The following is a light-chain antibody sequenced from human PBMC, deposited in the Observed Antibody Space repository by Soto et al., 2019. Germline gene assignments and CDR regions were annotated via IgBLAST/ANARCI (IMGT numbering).Light chain of an antibody. Sequence: QSVLTKPPSSSGTPGQRVTISCSGTRSNIGGHAVNWYQQLPGTAPKRLIFSSDQRPSGVPDRFSGSTSGSTASLTISGLQTEDEADYYCCSYVGASTYVFGTGTKVTVL. V-gene: IGLV1-44*01. CDR3: CSYVGASTYV. J-gene: IGLJ1*01. CDR1: RSNIGGHA. CDR2: SSD.